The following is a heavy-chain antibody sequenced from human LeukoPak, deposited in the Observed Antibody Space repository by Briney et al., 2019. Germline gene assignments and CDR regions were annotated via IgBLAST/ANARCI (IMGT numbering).Heavy chain of an antibody. V-gene: IGHV1-2*02. CDR2: INPNSGGT. Sequence: ASVKVSCKASGYTFTRYYMHWVRQAPGQGLEWMGWINPNSGGTNYAQKFQDRVSMTRDTSISTAYMQLSRLRSDDTAVYYCARSPHILTGENFDFWGQGTLLTVSS. CDR3: ARSPHILTGENFDF. D-gene: IGHD3-9*01. J-gene: IGHJ4*02. CDR1: GYTFTRYY.